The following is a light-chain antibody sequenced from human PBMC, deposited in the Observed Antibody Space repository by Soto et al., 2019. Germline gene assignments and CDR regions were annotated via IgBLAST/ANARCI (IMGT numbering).Light chain of an antibody. CDR1: ESLAHSGRDTY. CDR3: MRVNNFPPYT. J-gene: IGKJ5*01. V-gene: IGKV2-24*01. CDR2: RIS. Sequence: DIVMTQTPLSSPVTLGQPASISCRSRESLAHSGRDTYLSWLQQRAGRPPRLLIYRISNRFSGVPDRFSASGAVTDFTLHIYRVEAANCGGDNCMRVNNFPPYTFGQGTRLEIK.